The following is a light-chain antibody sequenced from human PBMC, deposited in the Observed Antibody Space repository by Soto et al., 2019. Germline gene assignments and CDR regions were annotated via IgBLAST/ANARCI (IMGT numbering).Light chain of an antibody. CDR1: QSISSY. CDR2: AAS. CDR3: QKSYSTPIT. V-gene: IGKV1-39*01. J-gene: IGKJ5*01. Sequence: DIQITHSPSALSASVVDRVTITFLASQSISSYLNWYQQKPGKAPKLLIYAASSLQSGVPSRFSGSGSGTDFTLTISSLQPEDFATYYCQKSYSTPITFGQGTRLEIK.